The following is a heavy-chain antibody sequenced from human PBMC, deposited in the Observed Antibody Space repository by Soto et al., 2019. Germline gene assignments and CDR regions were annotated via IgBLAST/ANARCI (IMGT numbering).Heavy chain of an antibody. CDR1: GFTFSSYA. CDR2: ISGIGGST. J-gene: IGHJ4*02. V-gene: IGHV3-23*01. CDR3: VRDFRSSDF. D-gene: IGHD3-3*01. Sequence: GGSLRLSCAASGFTFSSYAMSWVRQAPGKGLMWVSRISGIGGSTNYADSVRGRFSISRDNSENTVYLQMNSLRAEDTAMYYCVRDFRSSDFWGQGTPVTVSS.